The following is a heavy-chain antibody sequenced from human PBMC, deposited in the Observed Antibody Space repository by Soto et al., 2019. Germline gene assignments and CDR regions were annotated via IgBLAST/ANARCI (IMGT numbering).Heavy chain of an antibody. J-gene: IGHJ5*02. V-gene: IGHV3-66*01. CDR3: ARGATTSQKDPLT. Sequence: EVQLVESGGGLVQPGGSLRLSCAASGFTVSSNYMSWVRQAPGKGLEWVSVIYSGGSTYYADSVKGRFTISRDNSKNTLYLQMNSLRAEDTAVYDCARGATTSQKDPLTCGQGTLVTVSS. D-gene: IGHD1-26*01. CDR2: IYSGGST. CDR1: GFTVSSNY.